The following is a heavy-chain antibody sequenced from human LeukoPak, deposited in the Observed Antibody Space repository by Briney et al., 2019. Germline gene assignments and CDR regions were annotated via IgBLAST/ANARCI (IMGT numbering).Heavy chain of an antibody. Sequence: SETLSLTCAVYGGSFSGYYWSWIRQPPGKGLEWIGSIYYSGSTYYNPSLKSRVTISVDTSKNQFSLKLSSVTAADTAVYYCARHEYDILTGYTFDYWGQGTLVTVSS. V-gene: IGHV4-34*01. CDR3: ARHEYDILTGYTFDY. D-gene: IGHD3-9*01. CDR1: GGSFSGYY. J-gene: IGHJ4*02. CDR2: IYYSGST.